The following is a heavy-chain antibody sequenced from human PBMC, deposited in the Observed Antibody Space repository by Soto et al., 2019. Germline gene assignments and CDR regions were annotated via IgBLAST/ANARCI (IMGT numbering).Heavy chain of an antibody. J-gene: IGHJ4*02. Sequence: SETLSLTCAVYGGSFSGYYGSWIRQPPGKGLEWIGEINHSGSTNYNPSLKSRVTISVDTSKNQFSLKLSSVTAADTAVYYCARAFQLKKNRNCFDYWGQGPLVTVSS. V-gene: IGHV4-34*01. CDR3: ARAFQLKKNRNCFDY. CDR2: INHSGST. CDR1: GGSFSGYY. D-gene: IGHD1-1*01.